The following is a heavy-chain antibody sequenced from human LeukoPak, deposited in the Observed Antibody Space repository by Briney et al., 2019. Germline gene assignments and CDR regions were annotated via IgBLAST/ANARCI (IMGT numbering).Heavy chain of an antibody. CDR1: GFTFSRYA. CDR2: ISSNGVST. CDR3: AKDRTAGYDGLVDY. V-gene: IGHV3-64*04. J-gene: IGHJ4*02. Sequence: GGSLILSCSVSGFTFSRYAMHWVRQTPGKGLEHVSGISSNGVSTYYADSVKGRFTISRDNSKNTLYLQMNSLRAEDTAVYYCAKDRTAGYDGLVDYWGQGTLVTVSS. D-gene: IGHD5-12*01.